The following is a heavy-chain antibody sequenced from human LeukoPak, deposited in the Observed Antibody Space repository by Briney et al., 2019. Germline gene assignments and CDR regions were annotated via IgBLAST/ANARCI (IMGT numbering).Heavy chain of an antibody. CDR2: MYSGGDT. V-gene: IGHV3-53*01. J-gene: IGHJ3*01. D-gene: IGHD5-24*01. Sequence: GGSLRLSCAASGFTVSSNYMSWVRQAPGKGLEWVSVMYSGGDTYYGESVKGRFTISRDNSKNTLYLQMNNLRVEDTALYYCAREGMATTENAFDFWGQGTMVTVSS. CDR3: AREGMATTENAFDF. CDR1: GFTVSSNY.